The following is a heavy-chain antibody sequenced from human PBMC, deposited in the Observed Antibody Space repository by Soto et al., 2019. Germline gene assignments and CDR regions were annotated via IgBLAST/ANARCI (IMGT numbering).Heavy chain of an antibody. V-gene: IGHV1-8*01. D-gene: IGHD3-3*01. J-gene: IGHJ4*02. CDR2: MNPNSGNT. Sequence: QVQLVQSGAEVKKPGASVKVSCKASGYTFTSYDINWVRQATGQGLEWMGWMNPNSGNTGYAQKFQDRVTMTSHTSITTAYMELSSLRSEDKAVYYGARGLTSTTTYDFWSLPTPGYCGQGTLVTVSS. CDR1: GYTFTSYD. CDR3: ARGLTSTTTYDFWSLPTPGY.